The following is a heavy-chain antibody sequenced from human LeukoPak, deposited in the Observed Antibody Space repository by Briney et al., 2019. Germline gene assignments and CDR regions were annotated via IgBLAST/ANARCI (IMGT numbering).Heavy chain of an antibody. CDR2: ISSSGSTI. CDR1: GFTFSDYY. J-gene: IGHJ6*03. Sequence: GGSLRLSCAASGFTFSDYYTSWIRQAPGKGLEWVSYISSSGSTIYYADSVKGRLTISRDNAKNSLYLQMNSLRAEDTAVYYCARDGRGGYYYGSGSKKRQYYYYYMDVWGKGTTVTVSS. V-gene: IGHV3-11*01. D-gene: IGHD3-10*01. CDR3: ARDGRGGYYYGSGSKKRQYYYYYMDV.